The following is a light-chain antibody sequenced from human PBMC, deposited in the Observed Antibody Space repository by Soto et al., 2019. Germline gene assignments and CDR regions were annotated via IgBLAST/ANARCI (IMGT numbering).Light chain of an antibody. J-gene: IGKJ1*01. CDR2: KAS. CDR1: QTISSW. CDR3: QQYNSYSSWT. V-gene: IGKV1-5*03. Sequence: DVQMTLSPSTLSGSIGDRVTXTCRASQTISSWLAWYQQKLGKAPQLLIYKASTSKRGVPSTFSGSGSGTEFTLTISSLQPDDFATYYCQQYNSYSSWTFGQGTKVDIK.